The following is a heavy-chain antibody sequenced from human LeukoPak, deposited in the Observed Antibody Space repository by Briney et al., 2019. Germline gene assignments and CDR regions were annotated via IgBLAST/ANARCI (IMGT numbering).Heavy chain of an antibody. CDR1: GGTFSSYA. V-gene: IGHV1-69*06. Sequence: ASVKVSCKASGGTFSSYANSWVRQAPGQGLEWMGGIIPIFGTANYAQKFQGRVTITADKSTSTAYMELSSLRSEDTAVYYCARGDGYSSPYYFDYWGQGTLVTVSS. J-gene: IGHJ4*02. D-gene: IGHD5-18*01. CDR3: ARGDGYSSPYYFDY. CDR2: IIPIFGTA.